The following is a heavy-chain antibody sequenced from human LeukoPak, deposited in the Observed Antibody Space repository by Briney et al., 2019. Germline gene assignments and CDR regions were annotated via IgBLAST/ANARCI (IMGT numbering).Heavy chain of an antibody. J-gene: IGHJ4*02. V-gene: IGHV3-21*01. D-gene: IGHD1-26*01. CDR3: ARGDSGSYYFDY. CDR2: ISSSSSYI. Sequence: GGSLRLSCAASGFTFSSYSMNWVRQAPGKGLEWVSSISSSSSYIYYADSVKGRFTISRDNAKNSLYLQMNSLRAEDTAVYYCARGDSGSYYFDYWGQGTLVTVSS. CDR1: GFTFSSYS.